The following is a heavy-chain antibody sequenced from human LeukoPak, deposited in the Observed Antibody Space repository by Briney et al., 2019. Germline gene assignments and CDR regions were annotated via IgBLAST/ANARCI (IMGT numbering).Heavy chain of an antibody. CDR2: INQNGAEK. CDR1: GFTFSDYW. CDR3: ARDGTAAGLYFDL. D-gene: IGHD6-13*01. Sequence: GGSLRLSCVISGFTFSDYWMNWVRQAPGKGLEWVGSINQNGAEKTYLDSVKGRFTISRDNPRNSLYLQTNSLRAEDTAIYYCARDGTAAGLYFDLWGQGALVTVSS. J-gene: IGHJ4*01. V-gene: IGHV3-7*01.